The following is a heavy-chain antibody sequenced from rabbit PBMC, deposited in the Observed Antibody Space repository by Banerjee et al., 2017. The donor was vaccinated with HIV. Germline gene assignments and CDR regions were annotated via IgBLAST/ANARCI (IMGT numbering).Heavy chain of an antibody. J-gene: IGHJ4*01. CDR2: IYGGVIGST. CDR1: GVSFSTDYY. V-gene: IGHV1S40*01. Sequence: QSLEESGGDLVKPGASLTLTCTASGVSFSTDYYMCWVRQAPGKGLECIACIYGGVIGSTYYATWAKGRFTISKTSSTTVTLQMTSLTAADTATYFCARGSATMTMVITGFYFNLWGQGTLVTVS. CDR3: ARGSATMTMVITGFYFNL. D-gene: IGHD2-1*01.